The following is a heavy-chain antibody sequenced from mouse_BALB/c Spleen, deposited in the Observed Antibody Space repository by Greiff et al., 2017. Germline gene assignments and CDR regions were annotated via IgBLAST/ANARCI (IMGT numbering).Heavy chain of an antibody. D-gene: IGHD3-3*01. CDR1: GFTFSSYA. V-gene: IGHV5-6-4*01. Sequence: EAMLVESGGGLVKPGGSLKLSCAASGFTFSSYAMSWVRQTPEKRLEWVASISSGGSTYYPDSVKGRFTISRDNAKNTLYLQMSSLKSEDTAMYYCTRERGRVFAYWGQGTLVTVSA. J-gene: IGHJ3*01. CDR3: TRERGRVFAY. CDR2: ISSGGST.